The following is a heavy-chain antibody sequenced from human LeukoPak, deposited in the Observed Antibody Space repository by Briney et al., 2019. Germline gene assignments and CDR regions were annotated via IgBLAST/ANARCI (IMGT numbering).Heavy chain of an antibody. Sequence: GGSLRLSCEASGFTFSGYEMNRVRQPPGKGLEGVSYMSSSGNVKYYADSVKGRFTIPRDNAKNSLYLQMNSLRAEDTAVYYCASNTYGDYVSFDYWGQGTLVIVSS. V-gene: IGHV3-48*03. CDR3: ASNTYGDYVSFDY. J-gene: IGHJ4*02. CDR1: GFTFSGYE. D-gene: IGHD4-17*01. CDR2: MSSSGNVK.